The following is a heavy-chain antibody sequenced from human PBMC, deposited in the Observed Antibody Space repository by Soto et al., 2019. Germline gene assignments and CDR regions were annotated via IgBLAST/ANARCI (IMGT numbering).Heavy chain of an antibody. V-gene: IGHV3-9*01. CDR2: ISWNSGSI. D-gene: IGHD3-10*01. CDR3: AKVYYYGSGSHDAFDI. Sequence: GGSLRLSCAASGFTFDDSAMHWVRQAPGKGLEWVSGISWNSGSIGYADSVKGRFTISRDNAKNSLYLQMNSLRAEDTALYYCAKVYYYGSGSHDAFDIWGQGTMVTVSS. J-gene: IGHJ3*02. CDR1: GFTFDDSA.